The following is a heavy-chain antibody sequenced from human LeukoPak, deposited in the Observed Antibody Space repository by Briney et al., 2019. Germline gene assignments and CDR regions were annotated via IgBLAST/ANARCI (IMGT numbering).Heavy chain of an antibody. CDR2: IRYDGSNK. CDR3: ANSRGGGSSWYYFDY. V-gene: IGHV3-30*02. CDR1: GFTLSSYG. J-gene: IGHJ4*02. D-gene: IGHD6-13*01. Sequence: GGSLRLSCAASGFTLSSYGMHWVRQAPGKGLEWVAFIRYDGSNKYYADSVKGRFTISRDNSKNTLYLQMNSLRAEDTAVYYCANSRGGGSSWYYFDYWGQGTLVTVSS.